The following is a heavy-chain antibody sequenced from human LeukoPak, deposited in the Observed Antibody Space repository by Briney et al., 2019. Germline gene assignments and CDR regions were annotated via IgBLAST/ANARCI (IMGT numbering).Heavy chain of an antibody. CDR2: TRDKADSYTT. CDR3: ADLRADY. CDR1: GFIFSDHY. Sequence: GGSLRLSCAASGFIFSDHYMDWVRQAPGKGLEWLGRTRDKADSYTTDYVASVKGRFTISRDDSKNSVYLQMNSLKTEDTAVYYCADLRADYWGQGTLVTVSS. V-gene: IGHV3-72*01. J-gene: IGHJ4*02. D-gene: IGHD4-17*01.